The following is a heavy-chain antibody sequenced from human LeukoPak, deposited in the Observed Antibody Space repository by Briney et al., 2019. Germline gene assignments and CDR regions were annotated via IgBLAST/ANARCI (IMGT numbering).Heavy chain of an antibody. J-gene: IGHJ5*02. CDR2: INHSGST. CDR3: ARENSSGWYGGWFDP. D-gene: IGHD6-19*01. V-gene: IGHV4-34*01. Sequence: SVTLSLTCTVSGGSIGSYYWSWIRQPPGKGLEWIGEINHSGSTNYNPSLKSRVTISVDTSKNQFSLKLSSVTAADTAVYYCARENSSGWYGGWFDPWGQGTLVTVSS. CDR1: GGSIGSYY.